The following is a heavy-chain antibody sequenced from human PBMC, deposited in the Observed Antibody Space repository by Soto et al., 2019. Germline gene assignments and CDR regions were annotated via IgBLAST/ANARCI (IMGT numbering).Heavy chain of an antibody. V-gene: IGHV1-69*12. Sequence: QVQLVQSGAEVRQPASSVKVSCKTSGGTFSSYAISWVRQAPGPGLEWMGVIVPIVGTTTYAQKFQGRVTITADEATSTAYMQLIRLRSDDTAVYDCVRVVAIPGYPDHWGQGPMVTVSS. J-gene: IGHJ4*02. CDR1: GGTFSSYA. CDR2: IVPIVGTT. CDR3: VRVVAIPGYPDH. D-gene: IGHD5-12*01.